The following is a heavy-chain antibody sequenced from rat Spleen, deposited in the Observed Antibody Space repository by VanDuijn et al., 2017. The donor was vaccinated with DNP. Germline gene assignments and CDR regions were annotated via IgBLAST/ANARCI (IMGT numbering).Heavy chain of an antibody. V-gene: IGHV5S13*01. CDR3: STRNSGYGGYFDY. J-gene: IGHJ2*01. CDR2: ITNSGGST. Sequence: EVQLVESGGGLVQPGRSLKLSCAASGFTFSNYGMAWVRQAPTKGLEWVASITNSGGSTYYRDSVKGRFTISRDNAKSSLYLQMDSLRSEDTATYYCSTRNSGYGGYFDYWGQGVMVTVSS. D-gene: IGHD4-3*01. CDR1: GFTFSNYG.